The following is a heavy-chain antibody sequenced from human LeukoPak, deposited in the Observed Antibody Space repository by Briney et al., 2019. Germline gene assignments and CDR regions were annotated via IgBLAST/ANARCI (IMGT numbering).Heavy chain of an antibody. Sequence: ASVKVSCKASGYTFTGYYMHWVRQAPGQGLEWMGWINPNSGGTNYAQKFQGRVTMPSDTSISTACMELSRLRSDDTAVYFCARGEDAFDIWGQGTMVTVSS. CDR3: ARGEDAFDI. J-gene: IGHJ3*02. CDR2: INPNSGGT. CDR1: GYTFTGYY. V-gene: IGHV1-2*02.